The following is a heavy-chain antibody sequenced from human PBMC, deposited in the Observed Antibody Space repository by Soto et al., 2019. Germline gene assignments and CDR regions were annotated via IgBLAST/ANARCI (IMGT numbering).Heavy chain of an antibody. D-gene: IGHD4-4*01. J-gene: IGHJ4*02. CDR3: ARDLYSNYERGYYFDY. CDR1: GFTFSSYA. Sequence: GGSLRLSCAASGFTFSSYAMSWVRQAPGKGLEWVSAISGSGGSTYYADSVKGRFTISRDNSKNTLYLQMNSLRAEDTAVYYCARDLYSNYERGYYFDYWGQGTLVTVSS. CDR2: ISGSGGST. V-gene: IGHV3-23*01.